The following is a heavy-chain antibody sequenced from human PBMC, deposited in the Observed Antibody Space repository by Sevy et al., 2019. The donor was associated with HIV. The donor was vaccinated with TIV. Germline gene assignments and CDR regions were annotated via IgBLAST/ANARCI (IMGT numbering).Heavy chain of an antibody. CDR1: GFTFSSYA. Sequence: GGSLRLSCAASGFTFSSYAMNWVRQGPGKGLEWVSGISGSGGSTYYADSVKGRFTISKDISKNTLYLHMNSLRAEDTTSYYCALGGYYYDSSGYYTLDYWGQGTRVTVSS. CDR3: ALGGYYYDSSGYYTLDY. D-gene: IGHD3-22*01. J-gene: IGHJ4*02. CDR2: ISGSGGST. V-gene: IGHV3-23*01.